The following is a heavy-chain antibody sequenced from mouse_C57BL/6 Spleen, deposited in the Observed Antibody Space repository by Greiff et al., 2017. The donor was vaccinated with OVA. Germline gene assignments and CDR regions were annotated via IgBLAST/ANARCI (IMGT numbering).Heavy chain of an antibody. Sequence: QVQLQQSGAELVKPGASVKMSCKASGYTFTSYWITWVKQRPGQGLEWIGDIYPGSGSTNYNAKFKSKATLTVDTSSSTAYMQLSSLTSEDSAVYYCAREGLRRGGMDYWGQGTSVTVSS. V-gene: IGHV1-55*01. CDR3: AREGLRRGGMDY. CDR2: IYPGSGST. D-gene: IGHD2-2*01. J-gene: IGHJ4*01. CDR1: GYTFTSYW.